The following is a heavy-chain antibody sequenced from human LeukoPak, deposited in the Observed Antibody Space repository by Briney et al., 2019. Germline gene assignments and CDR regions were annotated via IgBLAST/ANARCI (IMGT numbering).Heavy chain of an antibody. V-gene: IGHV6-1*01. J-gene: IGHJ4*02. CDR3: ARDLSGAERYFRLGYFDY. CDR1: GDSVSSNSAA. Sequence: SQTLSLTCAISGDSVSSNSAAWNWIRQSPSRGLEWLGRTYYRSKWYNDYAVSVKSRITINPDTSKNQFSLKLTSVTAADTAVFYCARDLSGAERYFRLGYFDYWGQGTLVTVSS. D-gene: IGHD3-9*01. CDR2: TYYRSKWYN.